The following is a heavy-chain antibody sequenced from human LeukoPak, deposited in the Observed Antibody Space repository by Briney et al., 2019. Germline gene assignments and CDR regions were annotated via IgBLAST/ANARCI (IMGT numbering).Heavy chain of an antibody. CDR3: ARQRSGLIAARYFDY. J-gene: IGHJ4*02. D-gene: IGHD6-6*01. Sequence: PSETLSLTCTVSGGSISSSSYYWGWIRQPPGKGLEWIGSIYYSGSTYYNPSLKSRVTISVDTSKNQFSLKLSSVTAADTAVYYCARQRSGLIAARYFDYWGQGTLVTVSS. CDR1: GGSISSSSYY. V-gene: IGHV4-39*01. CDR2: IYYSGST.